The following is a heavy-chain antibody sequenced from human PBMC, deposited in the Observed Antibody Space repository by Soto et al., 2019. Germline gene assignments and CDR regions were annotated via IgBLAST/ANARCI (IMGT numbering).Heavy chain of an antibody. Sequence: EVQLVESGGGLVQPGGSLRLSCAASGFTFSDHYMDWVRQAPGKGLEWVGRTRNKANRYTTEHAASVKGRFTISRDDSKNSLYLQMNSLKTEDTAVYYCTRSGGSYSTIDYWGQGTLVTVSS. CDR2: TRNKANRYTT. D-gene: IGHD1-26*01. J-gene: IGHJ4*02. CDR1: GFTFSDHY. V-gene: IGHV3-72*01. CDR3: TRSGGSYSTIDY.